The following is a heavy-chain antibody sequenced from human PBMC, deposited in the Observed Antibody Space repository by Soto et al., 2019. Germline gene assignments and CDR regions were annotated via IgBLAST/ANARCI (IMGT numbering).Heavy chain of an antibody. CDR1: GDSVSSNSAA. CDR3: ARDRGFDHYYYYYGMDV. J-gene: IGHJ6*02. D-gene: IGHD5-12*01. V-gene: IGHV6-1*01. Sequence: PSQTLSLTCAISGDSVSSNSAAWNWIRQSPSRGLEWLGRTYYRSKWYKDYAVSVKSRITINPDTSKNQFSLQLNAVTPEDTAVYYCARDRGFDHYYYYYGMDVWGQGTTVTVSS. CDR2: TYYRSKWYK.